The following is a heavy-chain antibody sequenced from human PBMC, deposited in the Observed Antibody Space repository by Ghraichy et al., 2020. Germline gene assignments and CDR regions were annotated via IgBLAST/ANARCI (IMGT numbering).Heavy chain of an antibody. CDR2: FYSGGTT. CDR1: GFNVRSTY. V-gene: IGHV3-53*01. CDR3: ASCSAWDKDGFDV. Sequence: GESLNISCAASGFNVRSTYMIWVRQAPGKGLEWVSVFYSGGTTRYADSVKGRFTISRDNSKNTLDLQMNSLRGDDTAVYYCASCSAWDKDGFDVWGQGAMVTVS. J-gene: IGHJ3*01. D-gene: IGHD6-19*01.